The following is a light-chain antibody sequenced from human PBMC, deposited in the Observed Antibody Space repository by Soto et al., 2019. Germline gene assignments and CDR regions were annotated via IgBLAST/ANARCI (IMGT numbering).Light chain of an antibody. CDR2: DAS. V-gene: IGKV1-5*01. CDR3: QQCNSYPRT. J-gene: IGKJ4*02. CDR1: QSISSC. Sequence: QRTQSRSTVSAAVGDRVTITCRASQSISSCLAWYQQKPGKAPKLLIYDASSLESGVPSRLSGSGSGTEFTLTISRLQPDDFATYYCQQCNSYPRTFGGGTKVDIK.